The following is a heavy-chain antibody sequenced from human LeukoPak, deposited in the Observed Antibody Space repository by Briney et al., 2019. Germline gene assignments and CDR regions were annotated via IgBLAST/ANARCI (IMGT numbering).Heavy chain of an antibody. J-gene: IGHJ4*02. CDR3: AKDTYGDYSLEF. V-gene: IGHV3-30*18. Sequence: GRSLRLSCAASGSGYGMHWVRRASGKGLEWVAFISFDGSNKYYADSVKGRFSISRDNSENTLYLQMNSLRTDDTAVYHCAKDTYGDYSLEFWGQGTLVTVSS. CDR1: GSGYG. D-gene: IGHD4-17*01. CDR2: ISFDGSNK.